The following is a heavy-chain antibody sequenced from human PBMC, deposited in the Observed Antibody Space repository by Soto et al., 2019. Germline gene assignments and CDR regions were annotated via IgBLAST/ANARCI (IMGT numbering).Heavy chain of an antibody. CDR2: ISKSGST. CDR3: ARDWGGGTFDY. Sequence: SETLSLTCTVSGFSIIGYYWIWIRQPPGKGLEWIGYISKSGSTNYNPALKSRVTISVDTSKNQFSLKLSSVTAADTAVYYCARDWGGGTFDYWGQGTLVTVSS. CDR1: GFSIIGYY. D-gene: IGHD3-16*01. J-gene: IGHJ4*02. V-gene: IGHV4-59*01.